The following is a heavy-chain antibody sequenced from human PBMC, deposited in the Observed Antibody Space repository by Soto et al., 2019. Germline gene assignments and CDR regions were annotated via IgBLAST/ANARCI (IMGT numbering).Heavy chain of an antibody. CDR3: ARRYTVRGVIVVENWFDP. V-gene: IGHV4-34*01. D-gene: IGHD3-10*01. J-gene: IGHJ5*02. Sequence: SETLSLTCAVYGGSFSGYYWSWIRQPPGKGLEWIGEINHSGSTNYNPSLKSRVTISVDTSKNQFSLKLSSVTAADTAVYYCARRYTVRGVIVVENWFDPWGQGTLVTVSS. CDR1: GGSFSGYY. CDR2: INHSGST.